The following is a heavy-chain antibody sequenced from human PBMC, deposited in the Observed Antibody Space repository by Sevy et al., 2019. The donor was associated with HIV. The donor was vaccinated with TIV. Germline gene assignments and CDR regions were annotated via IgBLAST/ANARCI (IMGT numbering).Heavy chain of an antibody. CDR1: GFTFSDYY. V-gene: IGHV3-11*01. CDR2: ISSSCSTI. CDR3: ARDLWCGELSDAFDI. D-gene: IGHD3-10*01. Sequence: GGSLRLSCVASGFTFSDYYMSWIRQAPGKGLEWVSYISSSCSTIYYADSVKGRFTISRDNAKNSLYLQMNSLRAEDTAVYYCARDLWCGELSDAFDIWGQGTMVTVSS. J-gene: IGHJ3*02.